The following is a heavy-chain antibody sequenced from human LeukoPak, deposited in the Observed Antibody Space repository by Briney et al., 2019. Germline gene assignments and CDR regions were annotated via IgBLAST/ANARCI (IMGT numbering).Heavy chain of an antibody. CDR3: AASPPYCSSISCSNYYYYYMDV. V-gene: IGHV4-59*11. CDR2: IYYSGST. Sequence: SETLSLTCTVSGGSISSHYWSWIRQPPGKGLEWIGYIYYSGSTNYNPSLKSRVTISVDTSKNQFSLKLSSVTAADTAVYYCAASPPYCSSISCSNYYYYYMDVWGKGTTVTVSS. D-gene: IGHD2-2*01. J-gene: IGHJ6*03. CDR1: GGSISSHY.